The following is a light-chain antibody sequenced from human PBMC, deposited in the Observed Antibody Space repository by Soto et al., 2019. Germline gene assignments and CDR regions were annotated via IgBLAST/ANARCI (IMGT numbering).Light chain of an antibody. CDR1: RRYVGGYNY. Sequence: QSVLTQPASVSGSPGQSITISCTGTRRYVGGYNYVSWHQQHPGKATKVIITEVNNRPSGVSNRFSGSKSGNTASLTISGLQAEDEADYYCSSYVSSSTFVVFGGGTKLT. J-gene: IGLJ2*01. CDR2: EVN. CDR3: SSYVSSSTFVV. V-gene: IGLV2-14*01.